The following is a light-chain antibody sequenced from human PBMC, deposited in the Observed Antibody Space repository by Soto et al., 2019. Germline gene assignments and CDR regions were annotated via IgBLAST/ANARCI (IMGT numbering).Light chain of an antibody. J-gene: IGKJ1*01. CDR3: QQYNNWPRT. CDR1: QSVSRN. V-gene: IGKV3-15*01. CDR2: GAS. Sequence: EIVITQSPATLSVSPGERATLSCRASQSVSRNLAWYQQKPGQAPRLLIYGASTRATGIPASFSGSGSGTEFTLTISSLQSEDFAVYFCQQYNNWPRTLGQGTKVDIK.